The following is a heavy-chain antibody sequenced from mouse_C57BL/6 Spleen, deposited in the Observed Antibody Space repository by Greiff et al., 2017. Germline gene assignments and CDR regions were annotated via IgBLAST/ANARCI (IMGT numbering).Heavy chain of an antibody. CDR1: GYSFTGYY. CDR3: AREDRWLQDSYSYFDY. J-gene: IGHJ2*01. D-gene: IGHD2-3*01. V-gene: IGHV1-43*01. Sequence: VQLQQSGPELVKPGASVKISCKASGYSFTGYYMHWVKQSSEKSLEWIGEINPSTGGTSYNQKFKGKATLTVDKSSSTAYMQLKSLTSEDSAVYYCAREDRWLQDSYSYFDYWGQGTTLTVSS. CDR2: INPSTGGT.